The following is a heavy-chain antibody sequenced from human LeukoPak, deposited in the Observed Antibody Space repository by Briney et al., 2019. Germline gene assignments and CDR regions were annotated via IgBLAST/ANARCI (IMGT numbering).Heavy chain of an antibody. CDR2: ITSSSSYI. Sequence: GGSLRLSCAASGFTFSSYTMNWVRQAPGKGLEWVSSITSSSSYIYYADSVKGRFTISRDNSKNTLYLQMNSLRAEDTAVYYCARITYGSGTYGAFDYWGQGTLVTVSS. D-gene: IGHD3-10*01. CDR1: GFTFSSYT. J-gene: IGHJ4*02. V-gene: IGHV3-21*04. CDR3: ARITYGSGTYGAFDY.